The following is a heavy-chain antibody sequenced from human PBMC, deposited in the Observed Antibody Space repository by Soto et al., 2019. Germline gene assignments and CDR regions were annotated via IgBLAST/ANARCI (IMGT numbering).Heavy chain of an antibody. Sequence: QVQLQESGPGLVKPSETLFLTCTVSGGSISSSGYYWAWIRQSPEKGLEWIASIYYSGSTYYTPSLKSRLTISGDTSKNQFSLKLRSVTVADTAVYYCARHEQGPAFDPWGQGTLVTVSS. D-gene: IGHD6-13*01. CDR1: GGSISSSGYY. CDR2: IYYSGST. J-gene: IGHJ5*02. V-gene: IGHV4-39*01. CDR3: ARHEQGPAFDP.